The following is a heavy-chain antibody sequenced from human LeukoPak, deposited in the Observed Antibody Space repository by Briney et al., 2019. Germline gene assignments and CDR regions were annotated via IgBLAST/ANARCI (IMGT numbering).Heavy chain of an antibody. CDR1: GYTFTSYD. CDR2: INPSGGST. Sequence: ASVKVSCKASGYTFTSYDINWVRQAPGQGLEWMGIINPSGGSTSYAQKFQGRVTMTRDMSTSTVYMELSSLRSEDTAVYYCASRSSGYYEDYYYYMDVWGKGTTVTVSS. CDR3: ASRSSGYYEDYYYYMDV. D-gene: IGHD3-22*01. V-gene: IGHV1-46*01. J-gene: IGHJ6*03.